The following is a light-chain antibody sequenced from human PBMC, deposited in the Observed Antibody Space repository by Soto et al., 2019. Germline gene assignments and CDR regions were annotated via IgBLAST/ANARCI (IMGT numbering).Light chain of an antibody. J-gene: IGKJ5*01. CDR1: LSVSVY. CDR2: DAS. CDR3: HQRPYCPPIP. V-gene: IGKV3-11*01. Sequence: VVTQSPATLSLSKGERATLSCRTSLSVSVYLDWYQQKPGQAPRLLISDASNRATGIPARFSGSGSGTDFTLTISSLEPEDFAVYYCHQRPYCPPIPFGQGTRLAIK.